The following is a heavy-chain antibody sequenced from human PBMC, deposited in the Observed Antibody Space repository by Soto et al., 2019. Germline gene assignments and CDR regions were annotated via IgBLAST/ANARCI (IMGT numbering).Heavy chain of an antibody. Sequence: EVQLVESGGDLVQPGGSLRLSCAASGFTVSSIYMSWVRQAPGKGLEWVSVIFINGGTIYADAVKGRFTISRDSSKNTLYLQMNNLRVEDTAVYYCVRDDPPKGPFEYWGQGTLVTVSS. CDR2: IFINGGT. CDR1: GFTVSSIY. V-gene: IGHV3-66*01. J-gene: IGHJ4*02. CDR3: VRDDPPKGPFEY.